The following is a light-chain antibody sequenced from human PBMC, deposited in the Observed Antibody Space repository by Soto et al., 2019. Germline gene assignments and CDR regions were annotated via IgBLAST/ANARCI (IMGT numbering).Light chain of an antibody. CDR1: HSNIGRNS. V-gene: IGLV1-44*01. J-gene: IGLJ3*02. CDR2: SSN. CDR3: AAWDDSLNGRV. Sequence: QSVLTQPPSASGTPEQRVTIPCSGTHSNIGRNSVNWYLQLPGTAPRLLIFSSNQRPLGVPDRFSGSRSGTSASLAITGLRSEDDAYYYCAAWDDSLNGRVFGGGTKLTVL.